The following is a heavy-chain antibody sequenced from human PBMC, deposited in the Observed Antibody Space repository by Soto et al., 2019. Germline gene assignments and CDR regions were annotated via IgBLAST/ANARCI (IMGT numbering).Heavy chain of an antibody. CDR3: AREASGYDF. D-gene: IGHD5-12*01. CDR2: IIPVFGRP. V-gene: IGHV1-69*13. CDR1: GGTFSSFG. J-gene: IGHJ1*01. Sequence: AAVKFSCKASGGTFSSFGISWVRQAPGQGLEWMGGIIPVFGRPNYAQRFRGRLTITADESTNTSYMELIDLTSEDTAVYYCAREASGYDFWGQGTQVTVSS.